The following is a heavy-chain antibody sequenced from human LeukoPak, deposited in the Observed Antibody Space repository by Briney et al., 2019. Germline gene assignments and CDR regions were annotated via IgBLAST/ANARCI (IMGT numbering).Heavy chain of an antibody. D-gene: IGHD4-17*01. V-gene: IGHV4-59*08. CDR1: GDSISIYY. CDR2: ISNSGST. Sequence: SETLSLTCTVSGDSISIYYWTWIRQPPGKGLEWIGYISNSGSTNYNPSLKSRVTISVDTSKKQVSLKLRSVTAADTAVYYCARIYGDYVLAQGYWGQGTLVTVSS. J-gene: IGHJ4*02. CDR3: ARIYGDYVLAQGY.